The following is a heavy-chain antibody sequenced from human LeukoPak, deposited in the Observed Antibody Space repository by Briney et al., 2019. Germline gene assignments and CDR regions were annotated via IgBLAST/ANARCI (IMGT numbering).Heavy chain of an antibody. CDR2: ISYDGSNK. CDR1: GFTFSSYA. Sequence: GGSLRLSCAASGFTFSSYAMHWVRQAPGKGLEWVAVISYDGSNKYYADSVKGRFTISRDNSKNTLYLQMNSLRAEDTAVYYCARSYYEYYYDSSGYYRPYFDYWGQGTLVTVSS. D-gene: IGHD3-22*01. CDR3: ARSYYEYYYDSSGYYRPYFDY. J-gene: IGHJ4*02. V-gene: IGHV3-30*04.